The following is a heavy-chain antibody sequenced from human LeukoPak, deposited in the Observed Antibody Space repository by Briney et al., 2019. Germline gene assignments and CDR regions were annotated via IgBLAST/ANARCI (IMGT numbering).Heavy chain of an antibody. CDR1: GGSISSYY. D-gene: IGHD3-10*01. J-gene: IGHJ5*02. CDR2: IHYSGST. V-gene: IGHV4-59*01. CDR3: ATVWWFGESSNWFDP. Sequence: PSESLSLSCSVYGGSISSYYWSSIRQPPGKGLEWNGYIHYSGSTNYNPSLKSRVTISVDTSKNQFSLKLSSVTAADTAVYYCATVWWFGESSNWFDPWGQGTLVTVSS.